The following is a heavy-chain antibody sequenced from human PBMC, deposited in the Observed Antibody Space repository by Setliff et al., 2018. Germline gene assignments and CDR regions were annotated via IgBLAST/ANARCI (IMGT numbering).Heavy chain of an antibody. D-gene: IGHD6-19*01. CDR2: VYYSGTT. CDR3: ARHKTGAVGTGEHFQH. J-gene: IGHJ1*01. CDR1: VDSISSSTYY. V-gene: IGHV4-39*01. Sequence: SETLSLTCTVSVDSISSSTYYWGRIRQPPGKGLEWIGSVYYSGTTKYNPSLGSRVTISVDASKNQFSLKLSSVTAADTAVYYCARHKTGAVGTGEHFQHWGQGTLVTVSS.